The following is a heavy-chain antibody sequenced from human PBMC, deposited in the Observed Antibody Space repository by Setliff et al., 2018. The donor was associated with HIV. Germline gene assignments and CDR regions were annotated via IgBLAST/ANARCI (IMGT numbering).Heavy chain of an antibody. Sequence: TLSLTCTVSGGSISHDNYLWSWVRQPPGKGLEWIGYIYYSGSAYYNPSLESRVTISIDTSKNQFSLKLSSVTAADTAVYYCARGKYCTDGVCSKPRSAVMDVWGQGTTVTVSS. J-gene: IGHJ6*02. CDR3: ARGKYCTDGVCSKPRSAVMDV. CDR2: IYYSGSA. D-gene: IGHD2-8*01. CDR1: GGSISHDNYL. V-gene: IGHV4-30-4*08.